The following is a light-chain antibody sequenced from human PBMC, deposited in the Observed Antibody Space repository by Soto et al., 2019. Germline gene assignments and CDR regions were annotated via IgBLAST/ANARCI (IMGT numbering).Light chain of an antibody. J-gene: IGKJ1*01. CDR2: DAS. CDR1: QSISSW. V-gene: IGKV1-5*01. Sequence: DIQMTQSPSTLSASVGDRFTITCRASQSISSWLAWYQQKTGKAPKLLIYDASSLESGVPSRFSGSGSGTEFTLTISSLQPDDFATYYCQQYNSYSWTFGQGTKV. CDR3: QQYNSYSWT.